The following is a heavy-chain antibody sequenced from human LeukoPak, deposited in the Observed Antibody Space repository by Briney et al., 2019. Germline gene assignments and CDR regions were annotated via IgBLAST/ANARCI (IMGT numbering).Heavy chain of an antibody. CDR2: FNPGGSP. CDR1: GGSLSGYY. D-gene: IGHD4-17*01. Sequence: SETLSLTCAVSGGSLSGYYWTWIRQPPRKGLEWIAEFNPGGSPFYNPSLTGRVTISADTSKSQFSLELRSVTVADTAIYYCARVLSTVTTYFGSWGQGT. J-gene: IGHJ4*02. V-gene: IGHV4-34*01. CDR3: ARVLSTVTTYFGS.